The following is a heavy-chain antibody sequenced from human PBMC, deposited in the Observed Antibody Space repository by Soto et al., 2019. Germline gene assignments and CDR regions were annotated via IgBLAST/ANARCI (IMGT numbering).Heavy chain of an antibody. V-gene: IGHV3-23*01. CDR1: GFTFSSHA. D-gene: IGHD6-13*01. CDR2: LSDSGGSI. J-gene: IGHJ4*02. Sequence: EVQLLESGGGLVQPGGSLRLSCTASGFTFSSHAMTWVRQAPGKGLEWVSGLSDSGGSIYYADSVKGRFTISRDNSMNTLYLQMKPLRAEDTAVYYCAKVSSSWYAGFFDLWGQGTLVTVSS. CDR3: AKVSSSWYAGFFDL.